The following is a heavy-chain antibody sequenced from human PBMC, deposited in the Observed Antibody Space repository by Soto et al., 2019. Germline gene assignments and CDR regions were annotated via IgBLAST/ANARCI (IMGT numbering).Heavy chain of an antibody. CDR1: GFFISSGNY. J-gene: IGHJ3*01. Sequence: ETLSLTCAVSGFFISSGNYWGWIRKPPGKGLEWIGSIFHGGNTYYNPSLKSRVTVSVDMSKNQFSLKLNSVTAADTAVYYCARARWYDAFDVWGQGTVVTVSS. CDR3: ARARWYDAFDV. V-gene: IGHV4-38-2*01. D-gene: IGHD2-15*01. CDR2: IFHGGNT.